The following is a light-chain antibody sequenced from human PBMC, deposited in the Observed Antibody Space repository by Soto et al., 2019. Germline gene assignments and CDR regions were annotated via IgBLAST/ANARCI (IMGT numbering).Light chain of an antibody. CDR3: QQYYSTPPT. CDR1: QSVLYSSNNKNY. J-gene: IGKJ3*01. V-gene: IGKV4-1*01. CDR2: WAS. Sequence: DIVMTQSPDSLAVSLGERATINCKSSQSVLYSSNNKNYLAWYQQKPGQPPKLLIYWASTRESGVPDRFSGSGSGTDFTLTISILQAEDVAVYYCQQYYSTPPTCGPGTKVDIK.